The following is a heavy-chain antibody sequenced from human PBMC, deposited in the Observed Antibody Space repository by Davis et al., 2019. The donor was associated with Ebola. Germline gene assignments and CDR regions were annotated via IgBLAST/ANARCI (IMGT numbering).Heavy chain of an antibody. CDR2: IRYDGSNK. D-gene: IGHD3-22*01. CDR1: GFTFSSYG. J-gene: IGHJ3*02. Sequence: GESLKISCAASGFTFSSYGMHWVRQAPGKGLEWVAFIRYDGSNKYYADSVKGRFTISRDNSKNTLYLQMNSLRDEDTAVYYCARDGGDSSGSHNAFDIWGQGTMVTVSS. CDR3: ARDGGDSSGSHNAFDI. V-gene: IGHV3-30*02.